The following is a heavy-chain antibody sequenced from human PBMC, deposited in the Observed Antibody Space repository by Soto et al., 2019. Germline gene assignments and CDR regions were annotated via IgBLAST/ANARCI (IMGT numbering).Heavy chain of an antibody. CDR2: IYYSGST. CDR1: GGSISSGDYY. Sequence: PSETLSLTCTFSGGSISSGDYYWSWIRQPPGKGLEWIGYIYYSGSTYYNPSLKSRLTISVDTSNNQFSLKLSSVTAADTAVYYCARAEPIAAALSYWGQGTLVTV. J-gene: IGHJ4*02. V-gene: IGHV4-30-4*01. D-gene: IGHD6-13*01. CDR3: ARAEPIAAALSY.